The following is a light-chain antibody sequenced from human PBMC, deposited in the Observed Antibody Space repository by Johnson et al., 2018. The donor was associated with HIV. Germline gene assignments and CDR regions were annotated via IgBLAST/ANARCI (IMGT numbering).Light chain of an antibody. V-gene: IGLV1-51*01. CDR3: GTWDISLSVGYV. Sequence: QSVLTQPPSVSAPPGQKVTISCSGGSSNIGSNYVSWYKQLPGTAPHLPIYDNNKPPPAIPARFSGSQSGTSATLGITGLQTGDEADYYCGTWDISLSVGYVFGTGTKVTVL. CDR2: DNN. J-gene: IGLJ1*01. CDR1: SSNIGSNY.